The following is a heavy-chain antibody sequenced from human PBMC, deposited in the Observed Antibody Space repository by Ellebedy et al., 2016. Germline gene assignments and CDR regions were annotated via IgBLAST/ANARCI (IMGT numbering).Heavy chain of an antibody. CDR3: TSSYHYGSGDRGYFDL. CDR2: ISETGSDI. V-gene: IGHV3-11*01. Sequence: GGSLRLXXAASGFTFSDYYMSWIRQAPGKGLEFVTHISETGSDISYADSVKGRFTISRDNGRNFLYLEMNSLRPEDTTLYYCTSSYHYGSGDRGYFDLWGRGTLVTVSS. D-gene: IGHD3-10*01. J-gene: IGHJ2*01. CDR1: GFTFSDYY.